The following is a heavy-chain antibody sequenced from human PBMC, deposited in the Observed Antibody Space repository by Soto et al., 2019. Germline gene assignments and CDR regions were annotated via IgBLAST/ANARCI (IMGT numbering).Heavy chain of an antibody. J-gene: IGHJ4*02. D-gene: IGHD3-16*01. CDR2: IIPFFGTA. CDR1: GGTFSTFV. CDR3: ARTAPMAAGDKYYYDF. V-gene: IGHV1-69*01. Sequence: QVQLVQSGAEGKKTGSSVKVSCKTSGGTFSTFVISWVRQAPGQGLEGMGGIIPFFGTAEYSQKFEDRITITADESTNTVYMDMRSLTSEDTAIYYCARTAPMAAGDKYYYDFWGQGALVTVSS.